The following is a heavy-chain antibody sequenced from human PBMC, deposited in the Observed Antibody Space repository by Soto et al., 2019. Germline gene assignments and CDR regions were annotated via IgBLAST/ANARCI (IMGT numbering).Heavy chain of an antibody. V-gene: IGHV3-30-3*01. Sequence: ESGGGVVQPGRSLRLSCAASGFTFSSYAMHWVRQAPGKGLEWVAVISYDGSNKYYADSVKGRFTISRDNSKNTLYLQMNSLRAEDTAVYYCAREETYYYGSGSYSDYFDYWGQGTLVTVSS. J-gene: IGHJ4*02. CDR3: AREETYYYGSGSYSDYFDY. D-gene: IGHD3-10*01. CDR1: GFTFSSYA. CDR2: ISYDGSNK.